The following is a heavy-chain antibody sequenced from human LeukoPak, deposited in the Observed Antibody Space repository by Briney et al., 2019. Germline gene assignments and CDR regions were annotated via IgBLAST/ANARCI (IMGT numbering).Heavy chain of an antibody. J-gene: IGHJ4*02. D-gene: IGHD5-18*01. CDR1: GFTVSSNY. V-gene: IGHV3-66*01. CDR2: IYSGGNT. CDR3: ARDFREQLWGYYFDY. Sequence: GSLRLSCAASGFTVSSNYMSWVRLAPGKGLEWVSVIYSGGNTYYADSVKGRFTISRDNSKNTLYLQMNSLRAEDTAVYYCARDFREQLWGYYFDYWGQGTLVTVSS.